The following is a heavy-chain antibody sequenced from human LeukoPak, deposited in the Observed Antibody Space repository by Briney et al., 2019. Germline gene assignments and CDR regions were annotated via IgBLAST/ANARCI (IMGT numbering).Heavy chain of an antibody. J-gene: IGHJ5*02. D-gene: IGHD4-17*01. CDR1: GYTFTSYG. CDR3: ARVTTVTTSPWSWGPKKIGQEVNWFDP. Sequence: EASVKVSCKASGYTFTSYGISWVRQAPGQGLEWMGWIGNDNGNREYAQKIQGRVSMTRDTSTSTAYMELRSLISDDTAVYYCARVTTVTTSPWSWGPKKIGQEVNWFDPWGQGTLVTVSS. V-gene: IGHV1-18*01. CDR2: IGNDNGNR.